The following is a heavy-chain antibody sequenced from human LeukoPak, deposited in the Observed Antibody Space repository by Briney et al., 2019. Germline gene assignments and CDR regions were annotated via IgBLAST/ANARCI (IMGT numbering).Heavy chain of an antibody. CDR2: IKSKTDGCTT. Sequence: GGSLRLSCAASGFTFSNAWMSWVRQAPGKGLEWVGRIKSKTDGCTTDYAAPVKGRFTISRDDSKNPLYLQMNSLKTEDTAVYYCTTDRHNYYDSSGYYYPYYYYYYMDVWGKGTTVTVSS. CDR3: TTDRHNYYDSSGYYYPYYYYYYMDV. D-gene: IGHD3-22*01. J-gene: IGHJ6*03. V-gene: IGHV3-15*01. CDR1: GFTFSNAW.